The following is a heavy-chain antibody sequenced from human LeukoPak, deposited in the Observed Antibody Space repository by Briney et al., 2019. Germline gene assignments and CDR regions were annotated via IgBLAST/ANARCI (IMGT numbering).Heavy chain of an antibody. D-gene: IGHD3-3*01. V-gene: IGHV4-34*01. CDR1: GGSFSGYY. Sequence: PSETLSLTCAVYGGSFSGYYWSWIRQPPGKGLEGIGEINHSGSTNYNPSLKSRVTISVDTSKNQFSLKLSSVTAADTAVYYCARTKDFWSGYSLAFDIWGQGTMVTVSS. J-gene: IGHJ3*02. CDR2: INHSGST. CDR3: ARTKDFWSGYSLAFDI.